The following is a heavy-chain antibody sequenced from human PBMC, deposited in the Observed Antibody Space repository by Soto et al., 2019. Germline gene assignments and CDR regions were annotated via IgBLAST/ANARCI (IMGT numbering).Heavy chain of an antibody. CDR3: ARDRGSGKPQGFDP. CDR2: IWYDGSNK. Sequence: PGGSLRLSCAASGFTFSSYGMHWVRQAPGKGLEWVAVIWYDGSNKYYADSVKGRFTISRDNSKNTLYLQMNSLRAEDTAVYYCARDRGSGKPQGFDPWGQGTLVTLSS. D-gene: IGHD3-10*01. J-gene: IGHJ5*02. CDR1: GFTFSSYG. V-gene: IGHV3-33*01.